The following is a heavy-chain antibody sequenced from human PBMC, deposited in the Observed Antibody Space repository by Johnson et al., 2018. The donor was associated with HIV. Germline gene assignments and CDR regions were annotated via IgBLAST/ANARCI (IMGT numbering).Heavy chain of an antibody. CDR2: IQYAGKNK. CDR3: TKDHDYGDAFDL. V-gene: IGHV3-30*02. D-gene: IGHD4-17*01. J-gene: IGHJ3*01. Sequence: QVLLVESGGGAVQPGGSLRISCTASGLTFSNYDMPWVRQSPGRWLEEVAFIQYAGKNKYYADSVKGRLTISRDNSKNTLFLQMSSLRTEETAVSYCTKDHDYGDAFDLWGQGSMVTVSS. CDR1: GLTFSNYD.